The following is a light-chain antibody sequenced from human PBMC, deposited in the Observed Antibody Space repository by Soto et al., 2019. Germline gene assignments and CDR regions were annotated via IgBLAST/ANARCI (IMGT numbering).Light chain of an antibody. Sequence: DIQMTQSPSSLSASVGDRVXITCQASQDISNYLNWYQQKPGKAPKLLIYDASNLETGVPSRFSGSGSGTDFTFTISSLQPEDIATYYCQQYDNLPLTFGGGTQVEIK. V-gene: IGKV1-33*01. CDR3: QQYDNLPLT. J-gene: IGKJ4*01. CDR2: DAS. CDR1: QDISNY.